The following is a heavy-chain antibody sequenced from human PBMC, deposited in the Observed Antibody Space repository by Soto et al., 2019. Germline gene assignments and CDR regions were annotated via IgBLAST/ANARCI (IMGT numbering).Heavy chain of an antibody. CDR1: GYTFTRYG. V-gene: IGHV1-18*01. CDR3: AMVDVYVTPSPQDV. CDR2: INTYNGNT. Sequence: QVQLVQSGAEVKNPGASVKVSCKASGYTFTRYGIGWARQAPGQGLEWMGWINTYNGNTNYAQNAQGTVTLTTDTSTSTAYMELRSLRSNDTAIYYCAMVDVYVTPSPQDVWGQGTTVIVSS. D-gene: IGHD3-16*01. J-gene: IGHJ6*02.